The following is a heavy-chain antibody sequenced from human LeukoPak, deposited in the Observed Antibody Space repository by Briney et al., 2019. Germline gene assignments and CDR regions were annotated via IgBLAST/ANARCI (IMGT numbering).Heavy chain of an antibody. CDR1: EFDFSSHA. CDR2: ISISGSKT. CDR3: ARDEGQLWSHFDY. Sequence: PGGSLRLSCAASEFDFSSHAMTWVRQAPGKGLGWVSAISISGSKTYYADSVKGRFTISRDNSKNTLYLQMNSLRAEDTAVYYCARDEGQLWSHFDYWGQGTLVTVSS. D-gene: IGHD5-18*01. J-gene: IGHJ4*02. V-gene: IGHV3-23*01.